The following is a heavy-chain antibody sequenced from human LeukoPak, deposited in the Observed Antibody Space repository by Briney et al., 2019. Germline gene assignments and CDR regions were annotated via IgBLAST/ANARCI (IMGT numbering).Heavy chain of an antibody. V-gene: IGHV3-30*14. D-gene: IGHD6-19*01. CDR3: AKFGSSGVSAFRY. J-gene: IGHJ4*02. CDR1: GFTFSSYA. Sequence: PGGSLRLSCAASGFTFSSYAMHWVRQPPGKGLEWVAVISYDGSNKYYADSVKGRFTISRDNSKNMLYLQMNSLRAEDTALYYCAKFGSSGVSAFRYWGQGTLVTVS. CDR2: ISYDGSNK.